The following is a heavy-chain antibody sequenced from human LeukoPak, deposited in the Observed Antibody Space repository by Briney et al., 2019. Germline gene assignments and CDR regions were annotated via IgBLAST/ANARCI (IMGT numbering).Heavy chain of an antibody. CDR1: GLTDSGFRFSDYW. J-gene: IGHJ2*01. CDR2: INQDGREK. Sequence: PGGSLRLSCAASGLTDSGFRFSDYWMTWVRQAPGKGLEWVANINQDGREKNYVDSVKGRFTISRDNAKNSVYLQMNNLGAEDTAMYYCASLVVITTSLTVNSWYFDLWGRGTLVTVYS. D-gene: IGHD3-22*01. V-gene: IGHV3-7*01. CDR3: ASLVVITTSLTVNSWYFDL.